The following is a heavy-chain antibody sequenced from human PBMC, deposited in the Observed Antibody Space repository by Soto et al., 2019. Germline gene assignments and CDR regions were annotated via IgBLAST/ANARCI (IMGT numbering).Heavy chain of an antibody. Sequence: QVQLQQWGAGLLKPSETLSLTCAVYGGSFSGYYWSWIRQPPGKGLEWIGEINHSGSTNYNPSLRRRVTISVDTSKNQFSLKLSSVTAADTAVYYCARGLHCSSTSCATRQHNWFDPWGQGTLVTVSS. D-gene: IGHD2-2*01. CDR1: GGSFSGYY. V-gene: IGHV4-34*01. J-gene: IGHJ5*02. CDR2: INHSGST. CDR3: ARGLHCSSTSCATRQHNWFDP.